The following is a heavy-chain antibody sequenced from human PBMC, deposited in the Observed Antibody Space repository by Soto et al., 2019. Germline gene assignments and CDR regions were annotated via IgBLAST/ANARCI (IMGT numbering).Heavy chain of an antibody. D-gene: IGHD2-2*01. Sequence: PSETLSLTCTVSGGSISSYYWSWIRQPPGKGLEWIGYIYYSGSTNYNPSLKSRVTISVDTSKNQFSLKLSSVTAADTAVYYCARDRCSSTSCYGDFDYWGQGTLVTVSS. J-gene: IGHJ4*02. CDR2: IYYSGST. V-gene: IGHV4-59*01. CDR1: GGSISSYY. CDR3: ARDRCSSTSCYGDFDY.